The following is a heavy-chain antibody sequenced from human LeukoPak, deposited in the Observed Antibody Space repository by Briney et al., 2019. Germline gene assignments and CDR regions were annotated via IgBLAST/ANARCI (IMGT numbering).Heavy chain of an antibody. CDR3: ARDNGAFDI. CDR1: GFTFSSYA. CDR2: ISGSGGST. Sequence: GGSLRLSCAASGFTFSSYAMSWVRQAPGKGLEWVSAISGSGGSTYYADSVKGRFTISRDNAKNSLYLQMNSLRAEDTAVYYCARDNGAFDIWGQGTMVTVSS. J-gene: IGHJ3*02. V-gene: IGHV3-23*01.